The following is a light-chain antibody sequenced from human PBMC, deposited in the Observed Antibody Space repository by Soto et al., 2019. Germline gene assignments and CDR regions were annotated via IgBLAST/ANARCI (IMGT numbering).Light chain of an antibody. CDR3: QQLNSHPRT. CDR2: AAS. J-gene: IGKJ2*01. Sequence: DIQMTQSPSSLSASVGDRVTISCRASQAISTSLNWYQQKPGKAPKLLIYAASSLQTGVPSRFTGSGSATYFTLTISSLHPEDFATYYCQQLNSHPRTFGQGTKLEIK. V-gene: IGKV1-39*01. CDR1: QAISTS.